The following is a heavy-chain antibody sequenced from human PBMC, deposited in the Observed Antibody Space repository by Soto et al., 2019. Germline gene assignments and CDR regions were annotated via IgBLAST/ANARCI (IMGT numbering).Heavy chain of an antibody. CDR1: GGSISSGGYY. J-gene: IGHJ4*02. CDR2: IYYSGST. V-gene: IGHV4-31*03. D-gene: IGHD2-8*01. Sequence: SETLSLTCTVSGGSISSGGYYWSWIRQHPGKGLEWIGYIYYSGSTYYNPSLKSRVTISVDTSKNQFSLKLSSVTAADTAVYYCARVAPEYCTNGVCPGGIDYWGQGTLVTVSS. CDR3: ARVAPEYCTNGVCPGGIDY.